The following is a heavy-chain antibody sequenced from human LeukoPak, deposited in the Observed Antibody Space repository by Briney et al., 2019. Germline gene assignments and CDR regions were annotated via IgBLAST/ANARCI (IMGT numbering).Heavy chain of an antibody. J-gene: IGHJ4*02. V-gene: IGHV3-7*05. CDR3: ARGRLQRTYYFDY. CDR2: IEQDGSEK. CDR1: GFTLSSYW. D-gene: IGHD5-24*01. Sequence: PGGSLRLSCAASGFTLSSYWMSWVRQAPGKGLEWVANIEQDGSEKYYVDSVKGRFTISRDNAKNSLYLQMNSLRAEDTAVYYCARGRLQRTYYFDYWGQGTLVTVSS.